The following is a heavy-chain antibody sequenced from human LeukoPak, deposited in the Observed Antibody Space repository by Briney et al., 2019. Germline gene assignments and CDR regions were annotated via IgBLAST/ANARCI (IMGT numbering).Heavy chain of an antibody. CDR2: ISGSGGST. J-gene: IGHJ5*02. D-gene: IGHD3-3*01. Sequence: GGSLRLSCAASGFTFSSYAMSWVRQAPGKGLEWVSAISGSGGSTYYADSVKGRFTISRDNSKNTLYLQMNSLRAEDTAVYYCAKGAYYDFWSGYGPSNWFDPWGQGTLVTVS. V-gene: IGHV3-23*01. CDR1: GFTFSSYA. CDR3: AKGAYYDFWSGYGPSNWFDP.